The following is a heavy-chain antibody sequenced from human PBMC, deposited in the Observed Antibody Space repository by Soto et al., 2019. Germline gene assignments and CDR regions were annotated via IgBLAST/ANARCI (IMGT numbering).Heavy chain of an antibody. CDR2: IYYSGTT. CDR1: GDSISSSSYY. J-gene: IGHJ2*01. Sequence: SETLSLTCIVSGDSISSSSYYWVWIRQPPGKGLEWIGSIYYSGTTYYNPSLESRVTISIDTSKNQFSLKVSSLTAADTAVNYCAKTGPYDILTYWYFDLWGRGTLVTVSS. V-gene: IGHV4-39*01. CDR3: AKTGPYDILTYWYFDL. D-gene: IGHD3-9*01.